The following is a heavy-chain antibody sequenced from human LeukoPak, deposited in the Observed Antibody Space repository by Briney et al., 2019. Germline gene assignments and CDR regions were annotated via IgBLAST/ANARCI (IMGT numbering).Heavy chain of an antibody. J-gene: IGHJ4*02. D-gene: IGHD3-10*01. CDR3: AREGDYYGSGSYFLFDY. Sequence: SETLSLTCTVSGGSISSGSYYWSWIRQPAGKGLEWIGRIYTSGSTNYNPSLKSRVTISVDTSKNQFSLKLSSVTAADTAVYYCAREGDYYGSGSYFLFDYWGQGTLVTVSS. V-gene: IGHV4-61*02. CDR1: GGSISSGSYY. CDR2: IYTSGST.